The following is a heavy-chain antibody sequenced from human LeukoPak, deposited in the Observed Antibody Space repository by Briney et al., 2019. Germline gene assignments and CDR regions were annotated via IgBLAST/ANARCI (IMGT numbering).Heavy chain of an antibody. CDR1: GFTFSSYA. V-gene: IGHV3-23*01. J-gene: IGHJ4*02. Sequence: GGSLRLSCAASGFTFSSYAMSWVRQAPGKGLEWVSAISGSGGSTYYADSVKGRFTISRDNSKNTLYLQMNSLRAEDTAVYYCAKDDLWLGELSPFDYWGQGTLVTVSS. D-gene: IGHD3-10*01. CDR3: AKDDLWLGELSPFDY. CDR2: ISGSGGST.